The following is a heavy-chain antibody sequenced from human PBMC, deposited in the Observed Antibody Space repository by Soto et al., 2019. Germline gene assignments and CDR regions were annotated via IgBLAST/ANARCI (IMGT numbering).Heavy chain of an antibody. CDR2: ISSGGSTI. CDR3: AREQRRPDY. V-gene: IGHV3-48*03. CDR1: GFTFSSYE. J-gene: IGHJ4*02. Sequence: GGSLRLSCAASGFTFSSYEMNWVRQAPGKGLEWVSYISSGGSTIYYADSVKGRFTISRDNAKNSLYLQMNSLRAEDTAVYYCAREQRRPDYWGQGTLVTVSS. D-gene: IGHD1-1*01.